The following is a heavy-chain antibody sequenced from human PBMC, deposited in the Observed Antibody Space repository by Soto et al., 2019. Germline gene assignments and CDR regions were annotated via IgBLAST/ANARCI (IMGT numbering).Heavy chain of an antibody. V-gene: IGHV5-51*01. D-gene: IGHD3-22*01. CDR3: ARRDSTGFYYFDS. CDR2: IYPGDSDT. Sequence: GESLKISCQGSGYIFTDHCIGWVRQMPGKGLEWMGIIYPGDSDTRYSPSLQGQVTISVDKSISTAYLQWSSLKASDTAMYYCARRDSTGFYYFDSWGQGTQVTVSS. CDR1: GYIFTDHC. J-gene: IGHJ4*02.